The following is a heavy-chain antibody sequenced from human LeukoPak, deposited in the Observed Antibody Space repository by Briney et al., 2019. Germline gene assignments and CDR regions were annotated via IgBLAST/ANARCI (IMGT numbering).Heavy chain of an antibody. CDR1: GGSISGYY. D-gene: IGHD1-26*01. CDR2: IYSSGST. J-gene: IGHJ4*02. Sequence: SETLSLTCTVSGGSISGYYWGWIRQPPGKGLEWIGYIYSSGSTNYNPSLKSRVTISVDTSKNQFSLKLSSVTAADTAVYYCAGDQSGCYGKDSWGQGTLVTVSS. CDR3: AGDQSGCYGKDS. V-gene: IGHV4-59*01.